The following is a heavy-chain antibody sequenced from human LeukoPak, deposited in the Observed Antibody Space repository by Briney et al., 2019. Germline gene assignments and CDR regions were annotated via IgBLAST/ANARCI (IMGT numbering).Heavy chain of an antibody. V-gene: IGHV4-61*05. Sequence: SETLSLTCTVSGGSISSSRHYWGWIRQPPGKGLEWIGEVHHGGASNYDPSLESRVTISVDKSKNRFSLNLRSVTAADTATYYCASHVTVLGTRGFDFWGRGTLVTVS. J-gene: IGHJ4*02. CDR2: VHHGGAS. CDR3: ASHVTVLGTRGFDF. CDR1: GGSISSSRHY. D-gene: IGHD6-19*01.